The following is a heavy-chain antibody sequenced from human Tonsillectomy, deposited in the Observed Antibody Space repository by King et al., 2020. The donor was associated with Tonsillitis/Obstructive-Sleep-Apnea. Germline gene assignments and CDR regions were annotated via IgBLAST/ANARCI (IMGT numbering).Heavy chain of an antibody. CDR2: IIPILGIA. D-gene: IGHD2-2*01. CDR3: ARSPLSGAMAVYYFDY. CDR1: GGTFSSYA. J-gene: IGHJ4*02. V-gene: IGHV1-69*10. Sequence: QLVQSGAEVKKPGSSVKVSCKASGGTFSSYAISWVRQAPGQGLEWMGGIIPILGIANYAQKFQGRVTITADKSTSTAYMELSSLRSEDTAVYYCARSPLSGAMAVYYFDYWGQGTLVTVSS.